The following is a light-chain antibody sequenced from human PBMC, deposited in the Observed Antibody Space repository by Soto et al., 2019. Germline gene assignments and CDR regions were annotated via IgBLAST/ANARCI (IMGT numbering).Light chain of an antibody. CDR2: DNN. CDR3: QSYDSSSWV. Sequence: NFMLTQPHSVSESPGKTVNISCTRSSGSIASNNVQWYQQRPGSSPTTVIYDNNRRPSGVSDRFSGSVDSSSNSASLFISDLDTDDEADYYCQSYDSSSWVLGGGTKLTVL. V-gene: IGLV6-57*01. CDR1: SGSIASNN. J-gene: IGLJ3*02.